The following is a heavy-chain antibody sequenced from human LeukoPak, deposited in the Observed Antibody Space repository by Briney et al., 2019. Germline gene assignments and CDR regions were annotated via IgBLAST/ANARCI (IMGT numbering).Heavy chain of an antibody. Sequence: GGSLRFSCAASGFTFSTYSMNWVRQAPGKGLKWVSSISSTSSYIYYADSVKGRFTISRDNARNSLYLQMNSLRAEDTAVYYCARDPLKRAFDIWGQGTMVTVSS. CDR3: ARDPLKRAFDI. CDR1: GFTFSTYS. J-gene: IGHJ3*02. CDR2: ISSTSSYI. V-gene: IGHV3-21*01.